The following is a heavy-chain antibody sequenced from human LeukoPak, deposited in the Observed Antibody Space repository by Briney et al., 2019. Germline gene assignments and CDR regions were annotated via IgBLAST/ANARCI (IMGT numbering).Heavy chain of an antibody. V-gene: IGHV4-38-2*02. CDR1: GYSISSGYY. CDR2: IYHSGNA. J-gene: IGHJ4*02. CDR3: ARDVGARLSGF. Sequence: SETLSLTCTVSGYSISSGYYWGWIRQPPGKGLEWIGEIYHSGNANYNPSLKTRVTMSVDKSKNQFSLILSPVTAADTAVYYCARDVGARLSGFWGQGALVTVSS. D-gene: IGHD6-6*01.